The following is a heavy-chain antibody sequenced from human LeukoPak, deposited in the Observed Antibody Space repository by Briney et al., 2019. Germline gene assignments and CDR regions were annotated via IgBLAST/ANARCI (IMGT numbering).Heavy chain of an antibody. D-gene: IGHD2-2*01. CDR2: IKQDGSAK. CDR3: ARAGYCSSTSCHSGYYYYYGMDV. Sequence: GGSLRLSCTASGFTFSDYWMTWVRQAPGKGLEWVANIKQDGSAKYCVDSVKGRFTISRDNAKNSLYLQMDSLRAEDTAVYYCARAGYCSSTSCHSGYYYYYGMDVWGKGTTVTVSS. J-gene: IGHJ6*04. V-gene: IGHV3-7*01. CDR1: GFTFSDYW.